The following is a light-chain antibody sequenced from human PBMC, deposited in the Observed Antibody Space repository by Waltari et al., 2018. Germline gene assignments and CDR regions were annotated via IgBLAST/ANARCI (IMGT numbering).Light chain of an antibody. Sequence: SYELTQPPSVAVSPGQTARITCAGDSLPKKNADWYQQKSGQAHLLVIYEESKRPSGIPERFSGSSSGTMATLTISGAQVEDEADYYCYSTDSSGKQVFGGGTKLTVL. CDR2: EES. J-gene: IGLJ2*01. CDR3: YSTDSSGKQV. V-gene: IGLV3-10*01. CDR1: SLPKKN.